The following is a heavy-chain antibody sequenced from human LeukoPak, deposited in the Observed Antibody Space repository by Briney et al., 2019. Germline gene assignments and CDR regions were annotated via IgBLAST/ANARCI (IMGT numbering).Heavy chain of an antibody. J-gene: IGHJ4*02. CDR1: GFTFSSYA. CDR3: ARDHWGDTAMVIPGNY. D-gene: IGHD5-18*01. Sequence: GGSLRLSCAASGFTFSSYAMHWVRQAPGKGLEWVAVISYDGSNKYYADSVKGRFTISRDNSKNTLYLQMNSLRAEDTAVYYCARDHWGDTAMVIPGNYWGQGTLVTVSS. V-gene: IGHV3-30-3*01. CDR2: ISYDGSNK.